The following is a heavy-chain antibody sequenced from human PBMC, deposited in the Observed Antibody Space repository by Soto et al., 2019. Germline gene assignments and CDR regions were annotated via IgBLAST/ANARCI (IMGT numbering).Heavy chain of an antibody. V-gene: IGHV3-66*01. CDR3: ARDTLGGAIISPTHDY. CDR1: GFTVSSIY. D-gene: IGHD2-2*01. Sequence: GGSLRLSCAASGFTVSSIYMTWVRQAPGKGLEWVSVISSGGSTYYADSVKGRFTISRDISRNTLFLQMNSLRAEDTAVYHCARDTLGGAIISPTHDYWGHGTLVTVSS. CDR2: ISSGGST. J-gene: IGHJ4*01.